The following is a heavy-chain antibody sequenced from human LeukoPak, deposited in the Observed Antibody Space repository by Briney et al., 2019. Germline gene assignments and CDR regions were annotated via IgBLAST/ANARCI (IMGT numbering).Heavy chain of an antibody. J-gene: IGHJ4*02. Sequence: SETLSLTCAVYGGSFSGHYWSWIRQPPGKGLEWIGEINHSGSTNYNPSLKSRVTISVDTSKNQFSLKLSSVTAADTAVYYCARGSRTVTTARQRASFDYWGQGTLVTVSS. CDR2: INHSGST. V-gene: IGHV4-34*01. D-gene: IGHD4-11*01. CDR3: ARGSRTVTTARQRASFDY. CDR1: GGSFSGHY.